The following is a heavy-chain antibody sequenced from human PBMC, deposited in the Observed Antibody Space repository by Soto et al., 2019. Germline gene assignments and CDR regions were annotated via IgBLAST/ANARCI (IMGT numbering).Heavy chain of an antibody. J-gene: IGHJ4*02. CDR2: ISSSSSYI. V-gene: IGHV3-21*01. CDR1: GFTFSSYS. D-gene: IGHD3-16*02. CDR3: AVKEDDYIWGSYRELN. Sequence: GGSLRLSCAASGFTFSSYSMNWVRQAPGKGLEWVSSISSSSSYIYYADSVKGRFTISRDNAKNSLYLQMNSLRAEDTAVYYCAVKEDDYIWGSYRELNWGQGTLVTVSS.